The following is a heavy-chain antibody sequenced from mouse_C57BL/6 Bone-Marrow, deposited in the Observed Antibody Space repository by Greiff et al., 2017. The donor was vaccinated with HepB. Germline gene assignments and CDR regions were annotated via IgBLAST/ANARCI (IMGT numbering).Heavy chain of an antibody. CDR1: GFNIKDDY. D-gene: IGHD1-1*01. CDR2: IDPENGDT. Sequence: EVQLQQSGAELVRPGASVKLSCTASGFNIKDDYMHWVKQRPEQGLEWIGWIDPENGDTEYASKFQGKATITADTSANTAYLQLSSLTSEDTAVYYCTTDGSSWGDYWGQGTSVTVSS. J-gene: IGHJ4*01. V-gene: IGHV14-4*01. CDR3: TTDGSSWGDY.